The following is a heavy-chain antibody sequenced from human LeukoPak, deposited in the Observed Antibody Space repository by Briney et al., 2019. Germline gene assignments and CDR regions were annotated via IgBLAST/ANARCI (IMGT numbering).Heavy chain of an antibody. D-gene: IGHD3-22*01. Sequence: PGGSLRLSCAASGFTFSGYWMHWVRQAPGKGVVWVSRTNRDDSDTSYADSVKGRFTISRDKAKSTLYLQMNSLRVEDTAVYYCARSANYFDTSGQDYWGQGTLVTVSS. CDR2: TNRDDSDT. V-gene: IGHV3-74*01. J-gene: IGHJ4*02. CDR3: ARSANYFDTSGQDY. CDR1: GFTFSGYW.